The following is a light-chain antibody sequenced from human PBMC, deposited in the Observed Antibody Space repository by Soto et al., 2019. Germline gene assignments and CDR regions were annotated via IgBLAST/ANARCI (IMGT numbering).Light chain of an antibody. CDR3: QQYGSSSLT. CDR2: AAS. Sequence: EIVLTQSPGTLSLSPGERATLSCRASQSVSSSYLAWYQQKPGQPPRLLIYAASSRATGLPDRFSGSGSGTDFTLTISRLEPEDFAVYYCQQYGSSSLTFGGGTKVEIK. CDR1: QSVSSSY. V-gene: IGKV3-20*01. J-gene: IGKJ4*01.